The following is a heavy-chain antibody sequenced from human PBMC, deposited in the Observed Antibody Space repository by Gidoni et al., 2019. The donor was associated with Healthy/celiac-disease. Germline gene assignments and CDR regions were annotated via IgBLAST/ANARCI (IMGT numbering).Heavy chain of an antibody. CDR3: TTDETTMIVVASFDY. V-gene: IGHV3-15*01. D-gene: IGHD3-22*01. Sequence: EVQLVASGGGLVKPGGSLSLSCAASGFTFSNARMSWVRQAPGKGLEWVGRIKSKTDGGTTDYAAPVKGRFTISRDDSKNTLYLQMNSLKTEDTAVYYCTTDETTMIVVASFDYWGQGTLVTVSS. J-gene: IGHJ4*02. CDR2: IKSKTDGGTT. CDR1: GFTFSNAR.